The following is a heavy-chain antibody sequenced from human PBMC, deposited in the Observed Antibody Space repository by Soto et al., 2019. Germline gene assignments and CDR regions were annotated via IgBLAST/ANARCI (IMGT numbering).Heavy chain of an antibody. CDR3: ARDWLMGYCSGGSCYGEDYYYGMDV. J-gene: IGHJ6*02. CDR2: IIPIFGTA. V-gene: IGHV1-69*13. Sequence: GDSVKVSCKASGGTFSSYAISWVRQAPGQGLEWKGGIIPIFGTANYAKKFQGRVTITADESTSTAYMELSSLRSEDTAVYYCARDWLMGYCSGGSCYGEDYYYGMDVWGQGTTVTVSS. CDR1: GGTFSSYA. D-gene: IGHD2-15*01.